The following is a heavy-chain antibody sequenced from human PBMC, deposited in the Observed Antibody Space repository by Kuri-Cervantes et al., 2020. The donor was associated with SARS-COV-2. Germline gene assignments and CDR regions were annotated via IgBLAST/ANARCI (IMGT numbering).Heavy chain of an antibody. D-gene: IGHD3-22*01. V-gene: IGHV3-73*01. Sequence: GESLKIFCAASGFIFSGSALHWVRQASGRGLEWVGRSRSKANSYATAYAASVKGRFTISRDDSKNTAYLQMDSLKTEDTAVYYCVRSLYSSGYLYFDLWGQGTLVTVSS. J-gene: IGHJ4*02. CDR2: SRSKANSYAT. CDR3: VRSLYSSGYLYFDL. CDR1: GFIFSGSA.